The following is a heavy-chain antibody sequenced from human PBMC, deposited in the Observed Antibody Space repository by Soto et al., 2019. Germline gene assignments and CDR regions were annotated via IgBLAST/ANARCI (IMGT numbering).Heavy chain of an antibody. D-gene: IGHD1-26*01. CDR2: ISSNGGST. CDR3: ARDTKSGSYSLDY. CDR1: GFTFSSYA. Sequence: VQLVESGGGLVQPGGSLRLSCAASGFTFSSYAMHWVRQAPGKGLEYVSAISSNGGSTYYANSVKGRFTISRDNSKNTLYLQMGSLRAEDMAVYYFARDTKSGSYSLDYWGQGTLVTVSS. J-gene: IGHJ4*02. V-gene: IGHV3-64*01.